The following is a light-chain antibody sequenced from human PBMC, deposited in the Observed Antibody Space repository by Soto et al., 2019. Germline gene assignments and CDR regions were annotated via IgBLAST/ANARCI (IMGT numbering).Light chain of an antibody. J-gene: IGLJ2*01. CDR3: HSHDSSLSAVV. V-gene: IGLV1-40*01. Sequence: QSVLTQPPSVSGAPGQGVTIACTGSSSNIGAGYDVQWYQQLPGTAPKLLIYGNMNRPSGVPDRFSGSKSGTSASLAITGLQAEDEADYYCHSHDSSLSAVVFGGGTKVTGL. CDR1: SSNIGAGYD. CDR2: GNM.